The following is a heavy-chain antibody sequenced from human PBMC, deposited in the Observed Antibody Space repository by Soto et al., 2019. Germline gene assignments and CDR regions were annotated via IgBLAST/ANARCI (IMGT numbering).Heavy chain of an antibody. Sequence: DVQLVESGGALVQPGGSLRLSCAASGFNVGKHYMSWVRQAPGKGLEWVSVIYTSGMTLHSDSVKGRFTISRDNLNNTVSLQMTSLRAEDSAVYYCAKEGDAGAFDLWGQRTMVTVSS. CDR3: AKEGDAGAFDL. V-gene: IGHV3-66*01. J-gene: IGHJ3*01. D-gene: IGHD1-26*01. CDR2: IYTSGMT. CDR1: GFNVGKHY.